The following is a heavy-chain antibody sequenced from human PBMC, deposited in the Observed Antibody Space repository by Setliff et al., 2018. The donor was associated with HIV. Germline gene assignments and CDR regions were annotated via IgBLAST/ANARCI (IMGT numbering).Heavy chain of an antibody. D-gene: IGHD3-22*01. Sequence: PSETLSLTCTVSGGSISSYYWSWIRQPPGKGLEWIGYIYNSASTNYNPSLKGRVTISVDTSKNQFSLKLSSVTAADTAVYYCARGLSFYDPGGFDYWGQGTLVTVSS. CDR2: IYNSAST. CDR1: GGSISSYY. V-gene: IGHV4-4*09. J-gene: IGHJ4*02. CDR3: ARGLSFYDPGGFDY.